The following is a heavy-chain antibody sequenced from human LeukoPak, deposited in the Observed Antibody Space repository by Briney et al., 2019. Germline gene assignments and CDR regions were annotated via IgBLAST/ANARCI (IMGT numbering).Heavy chain of an antibody. V-gene: IGHV1-18*01. D-gene: IGHD1-1*01. CDR1: GYTFTSYG. J-gene: IGHJ3*02. CDR2: ISAYDGNT. CDR3: ARDPTGPLSRFYAFDI. Sequence: GSVKVSCKASGYTFTSYGISWVRQAPGQGLEWMGWISAYDGNTNYAQKLQGRVTMTTDTSTSTAYMELRSLRSDDTAVYYCARDPTGPLSRFYAFDIWGQGTMVTVSS.